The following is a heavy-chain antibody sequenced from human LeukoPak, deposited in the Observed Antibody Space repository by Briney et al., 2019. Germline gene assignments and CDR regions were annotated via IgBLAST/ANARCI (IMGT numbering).Heavy chain of an antibody. CDR2: IYYSGST. V-gene: IGHV4-59*01. J-gene: IGHJ4*02. D-gene: IGHD6-13*01. CDR1: GGSISSYY. CDR3: ARAPYSSSWNDY. Sequence: SETLSLTCTVSGGSISSYYWSWLRQPPGKGLEWIGYIYYSGSTNYNPSLKSRVTISVDTSKDQFSLKLSSVTAADTAVYYCARAPYSSSWNDYWGQGTLVTVSS.